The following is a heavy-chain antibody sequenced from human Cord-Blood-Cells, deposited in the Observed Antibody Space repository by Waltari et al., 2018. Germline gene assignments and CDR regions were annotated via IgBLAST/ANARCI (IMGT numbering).Heavy chain of an antibody. CDR3: ARTTPGDSGPPTFDY. V-gene: IGHV3-9*01. J-gene: IGHJ4*02. Sequence: EVQLVESGGGVVQPGRSLRLSCAASGFTFDEYAMHWVRHAPGKGLEWVSGISWNSGSIGYADSVKGRFTISRDNAKNSLYLQMNSLRAEDTALYYCARTTPGDSGPPTFDYWGQGTLVTVSS. CDR1: GFTFDEYA. CDR2: ISWNSGSI. D-gene: IGHD5-12*01.